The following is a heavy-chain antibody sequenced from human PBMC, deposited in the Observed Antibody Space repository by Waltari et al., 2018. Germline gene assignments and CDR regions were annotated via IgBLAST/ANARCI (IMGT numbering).Heavy chain of an antibody. J-gene: IGHJ4*02. D-gene: IGHD6-13*01. CDR3: TRAGVPWYRTACYYFDY. CDR1: GFTFGDYA. Sequence: EVQLVESGGGLVQPGRSLRLSCTASGFTFGDYAMSWVRQAPGKGLEWVGFIRSKAYGGPTEYAASVKGRFTISRDDSKSIAYLQMNSLKTEDTAVYYCTRAGVPWYRTACYYFDYWGQGTLVTVSS. CDR2: IRSKAYGGPT. V-gene: IGHV3-49*04.